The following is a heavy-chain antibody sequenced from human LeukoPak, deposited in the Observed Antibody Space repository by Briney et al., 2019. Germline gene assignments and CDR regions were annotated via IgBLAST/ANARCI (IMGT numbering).Heavy chain of an antibody. J-gene: IGHJ4*02. Sequence: GASVKVSCKTSGYTFTGYYMHWVRQAPGQGLEWMGWINPNSGGTNYAQKFQGRVTMTRDTSISTAYMELSRLRSDDTAVYYRARDRMVRGVMMDYWGQGTLVTVSS. CDR1: GYTFTGYY. V-gene: IGHV1-2*02. D-gene: IGHD3-10*01. CDR3: ARDRMVRGVMMDY. CDR2: INPNSGGT.